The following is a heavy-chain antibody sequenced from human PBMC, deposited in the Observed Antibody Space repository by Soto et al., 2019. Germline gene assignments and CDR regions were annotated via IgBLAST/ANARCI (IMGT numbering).Heavy chain of an antibody. V-gene: IGHV3-23*01. Sequence: EVQLLESGGGLVQPGGSLRLSCAASGFTFSSYAMSWVRQAPGKGLEWVSAISGSGGSTYYADSVKGRFTISRDNSKNTLYLQMNSLRSEDTAVYYCAKALRYCSGGSCDPNPNWYFDLWGRGTLVTVSS. CDR2: ISGSGGST. CDR3: AKALRYCSGGSCDPNPNWYFDL. D-gene: IGHD2-15*01. J-gene: IGHJ2*01. CDR1: GFTFSSYA.